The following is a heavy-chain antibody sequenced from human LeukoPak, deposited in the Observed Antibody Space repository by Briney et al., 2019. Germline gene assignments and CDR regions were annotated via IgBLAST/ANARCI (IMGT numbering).Heavy chain of an antibody. J-gene: IGHJ4*02. D-gene: IGHD6-19*01. CDR2: ISGDGGST. CDR1: GFMFHDYA. V-gene: IGHV3-43*02. Sequence: GGSLGLSCAAPGFMFHDYAIHWVRQAPGKGLEWVSLISGDGGSTFYADSVKGRFTISRDNSKNSLYLQMSSLRSEDTALYYCARESESSGWYDYWGQGTLVTVSS. CDR3: ARESESSGWYDY.